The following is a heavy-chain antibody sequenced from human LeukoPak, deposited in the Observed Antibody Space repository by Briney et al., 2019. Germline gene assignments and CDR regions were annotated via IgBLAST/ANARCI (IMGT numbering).Heavy chain of an antibody. J-gene: IGHJ4*02. V-gene: IGHV1-46*01. D-gene: IGHD4-17*01. CDR2: INPSGGST. CDR1: GYTFTSYF. CDR3: ARDSADYGDYDY. Sequence: ASVTVSCKASGYTFTSYFMHWVRQAPGQGLDWMVIINPSGGSTSYAQKFQGRVTMTRDTSTSTVYMELSSLRSEDTAVYYCARDSADYGDYDYWGQGTLVTVSS.